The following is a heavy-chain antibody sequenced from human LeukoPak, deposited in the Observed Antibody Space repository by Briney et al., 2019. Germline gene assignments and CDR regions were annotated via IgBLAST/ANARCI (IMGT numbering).Heavy chain of an antibody. J-gene: IGHJ3*02. CDR2: MREDGSET. Sequence: GGSLRLSCVSSGFTFSRYWMNWVRQAPGEGLEWVADMREDGSETYYLDAVKGRFTISRDNAKNSLYLQLNSLRAEDTAVYYCAREKDRSLDWLAFDIWGQGTMVIVSS. V-gene: IGHV3-7*03. CDR1: GFTFSRYW. D-gene: IGHD3-9*01. CDR3: AREKDRSLDWLAFDI.